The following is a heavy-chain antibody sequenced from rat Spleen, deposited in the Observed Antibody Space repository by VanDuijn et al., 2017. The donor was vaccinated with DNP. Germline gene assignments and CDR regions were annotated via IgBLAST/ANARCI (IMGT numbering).Heavy chain of an antibody. CDR1: GFTFSNHD. CDR3: ARENSY. Sequence: EVQLVESGGGLVQPGSSLKLSCTASGFTFSNHDMGWVRQAPTKGLEWVASISPNGGSTYYRDSVKGRFTVSRNNAKNTLYLQMNSLQTEDTATYYCARENSYWGQGVMVTVSS. J-gene: IGHJ2*01. CDR2: ISPNGGST. V-gene: IGHV5-27*01.